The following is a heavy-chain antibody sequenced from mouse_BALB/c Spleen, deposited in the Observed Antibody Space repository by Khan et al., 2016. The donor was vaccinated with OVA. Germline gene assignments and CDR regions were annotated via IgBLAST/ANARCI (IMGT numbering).Heavy chain of an antibody. Sequence: QIQLVQSGPALKKPGETVKISCKASGYTFTNYGMNWVKQAPGKGLKWMGWINTYTGEPTYDDDFKGRFAFSLETSASTAYLQINNLKNEDTATYFCARPPYFSYVMVYWGQGTSVTVSS. J-gene: IGHJ4*01. CDR1: GYTFTNYG. CDR2: INTYTGEP. V-gene: IGHV9-3-1*01. D-gene: IGHD2-10*01. CDR3: ARPPYFSYVMVY.